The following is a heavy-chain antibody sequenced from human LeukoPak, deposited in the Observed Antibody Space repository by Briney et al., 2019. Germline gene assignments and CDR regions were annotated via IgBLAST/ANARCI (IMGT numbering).Heavy chain of an antibody. CDR2: ISSSGNTI. V-gene: IGHV3-48*01. D-gene: IGHD5-12*01. CDR1: GFTFSSYS. J-gene: IGHJ3*02. CDR3: ARDRSSGYDDAFDI. Sequence: PGGSLRLSCAASGFTFSSYSMNWVRQAPGKGLEWVSYISSSGNTIDYADSVEGRFTISRDNSKNTLYLQMNSLRAEDTAVYYCARDRSSGYDDAFDIWGQGTMVTVSS.